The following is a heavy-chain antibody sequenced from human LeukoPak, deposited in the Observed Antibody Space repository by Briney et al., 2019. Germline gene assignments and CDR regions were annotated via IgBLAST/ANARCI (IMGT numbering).Heavy chain of an antibody. CDR1: GGSFSGYY. CDR3: ARGHSPTYYYDSSGYSAWFDP. Sequence: SETLSLTCAVYGGSFSGYYWSWIRQPPGKGLEWIGEINHSGSTNYNPSPKSRVTISVDTSKNQFSLKLSSVTAADTAVYYCARGHSPTYYYDSSGYSAWFDPWGQGTLVTVSS. V-gene: IGHV4-34*01. D-gene: IGHD3-22*01. J-gene: IGHJ5*02. CDR2: INHSGST.